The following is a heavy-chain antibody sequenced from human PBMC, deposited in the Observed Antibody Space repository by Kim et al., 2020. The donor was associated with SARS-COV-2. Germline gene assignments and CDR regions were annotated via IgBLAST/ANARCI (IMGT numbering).Heavy chain of an antibody. V-gene: IGHV4-39*06. J-gene: IGHJ4*02. D-gene: IGHD3-10*01. CDR3: ARDYYGSGSYFFDY. Sequence: PSLERRVTISVDTSKNHFPLKRSSVTAADTAVYYCARDYYGSGSYFFDYWGQGTLVTVSS.